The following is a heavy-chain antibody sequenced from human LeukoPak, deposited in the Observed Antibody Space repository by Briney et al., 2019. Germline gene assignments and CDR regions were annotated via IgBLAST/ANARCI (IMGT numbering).Heavy chain of an antibody. CDR2: INPNSGGT. J-gene: IGHJ3*02. D-gene: IGHD2-2*01. CDR1: GYTFTGYY. Sequence: GASVKVSCKASGYTFTGYYMHWVRQAPGQGLEWMGWINPNSGGTNYAQKFQGWVTMTRDTSISTVYMELSRLRSDDTAVYYCARSPQPDIVVVPAANDAFDIWGQGTMVTVSS. CDR3: ARSPQPDIVVVPAANDAFDI. V-gene: IGHV1-2*04.